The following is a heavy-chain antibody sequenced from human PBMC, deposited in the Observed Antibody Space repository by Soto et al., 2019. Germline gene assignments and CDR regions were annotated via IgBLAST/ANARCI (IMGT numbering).Heavy chain of an antibody. CDR2: IKQDGSEK. CDR3: ARGYSYSNQSYYFDY. D-gene: IGHD4-4*01. Sequence: EVQLVESGGGLVQPGGSLRLSCAASGFTFSSYWMSWVRQAPGKGLEWVANIKQDGSEKYYVDSVKGRFTISRDNAKNSLYLQMNSLRAEDTAVYYCARGYSYSNQSYYFDYWGQGTLVTVSS. V-gene: IGHV3-7*01. CDR1: GFTFSSYW. J-gene: IGHJ4*02.